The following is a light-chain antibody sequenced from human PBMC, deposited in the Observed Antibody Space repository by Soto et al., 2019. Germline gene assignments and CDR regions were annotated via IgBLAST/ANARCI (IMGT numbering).Light chain of an antibody. CDR3: GTWDNRLSAV. J-gene: IGLJ2*01. Sequence: QSVLTQPPSVSAAPGQKVTISCTGSSSNVGSNYVSWYQQLPGTAPKLLIYDNGKRSSGIPDRFSGTQSGTSATPGITGLPDEDDADYYRGTWDNRLSAVFGGGTKLTVL. CDR1: SSNVGSNY. CDR2: DNG. V-gene: IGLV1-51*01.